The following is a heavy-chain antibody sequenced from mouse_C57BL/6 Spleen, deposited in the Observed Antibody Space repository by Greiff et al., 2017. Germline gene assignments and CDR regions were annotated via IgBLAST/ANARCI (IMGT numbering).Heavy chain of an antibody. CDR2: ISSGGSYT. V-gene: IGHV5-6*01. Sequence: EVQRVESGGDLVKPGGSLKLSCAASGFTFSSYGMSWVRQTPDKRLEWVATISSGGSYTYYPDSVKGRVTISRDNAKNTLYLQMSSLKSEDTAMYYCARGGYDDWYFDVWGTGTTVTVSS. CDR1: GFTFSSYG. CDR3: ARGGYDDWYFDV. J-gene: IGHJ1*03. D-gene: IGHD2-2*01.